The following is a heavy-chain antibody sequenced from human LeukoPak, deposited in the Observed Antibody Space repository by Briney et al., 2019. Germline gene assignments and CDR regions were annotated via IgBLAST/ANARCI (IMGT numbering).Heavy chain of an antibody. CDR2: IYTSGRT. V-gene: IGHV4-4*07. Sequence: SETLSLTCSVSGGSISSYYGSWVRQPAGKGLEWIGRIYTSGRTNYNPSLKSRVTMSVDTSKNQFSLKLSSVTAADTAVYYCARDRSGEYYDFWSGYYRDFDYWGQGTLVTVSS. D-gene: IGHD3-3*01. CDR1: GGSISSYY. CDR3: ARDRSGEYYDFWSGYYRDFDY. J-gene: IGHJ4*02.